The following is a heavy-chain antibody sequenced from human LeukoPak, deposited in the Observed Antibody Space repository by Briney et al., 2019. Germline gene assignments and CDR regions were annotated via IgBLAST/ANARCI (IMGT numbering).Heavy chain of an antibody. CDR2: IYHSGST. CDR1: GYFISSGYY. J-gene: IGHJ3*02. Sequence: SETLSLTCSVSGYFISSGYYWGWIRQPPGKGLEWIGSIYHSGSTYYNPSLKSRVTISVDTSKNQFSLKLRSVTAADTAVYYCARVRFLGGADAFDIWGQGTMVTVSS. D-gene: IGHD2-21*01. V-gene: IGHV4-38-2*02. CDR3: ARVRFLGGADAFDI.